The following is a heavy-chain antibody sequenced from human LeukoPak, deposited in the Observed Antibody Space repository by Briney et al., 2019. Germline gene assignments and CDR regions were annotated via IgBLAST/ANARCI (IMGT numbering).Heavy chain of an antibody. CDR2: ISGDGGTT. J-gene: IGHJ4*02. CDR1: GFAFDDYA. V-gene: IGHV3-43*02. D-gene: IGHD5-24*01. CDR3: AKDIRGDGYNAPFDY. Sequence: GRSLRPSCAASGFAFDDYAMHWVRHAPGTGLEWVSLISGDGGTTYYADSVKGRFTISRDNSKNSMYLQINSLRTEDTALYYCAKDIRGDGYNAPFDYWGQGTLVTVSP.